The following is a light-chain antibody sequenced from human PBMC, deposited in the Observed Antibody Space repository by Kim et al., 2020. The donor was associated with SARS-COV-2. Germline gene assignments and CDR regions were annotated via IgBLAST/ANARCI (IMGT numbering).Light chain of an antibody. Sequence: GQKVRITCQGDSLRPYYASWYQQRPGKAPVLVIYAENNRPSGIPARFSGSRSGNTATLTITGAQADDEADYYCNSRDSSGTQLAVFGTGTKVTVL. CDR1: SLRPYY. J-gene: IGLJ1*01. V-gene: IGLV3-19*01. CDR3: NSRDSSGTQLAV. CDR2: AEN.